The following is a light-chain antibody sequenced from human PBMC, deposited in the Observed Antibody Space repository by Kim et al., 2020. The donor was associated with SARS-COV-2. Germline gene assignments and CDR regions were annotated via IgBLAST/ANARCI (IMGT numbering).Light chain of an antibody. CDR1: QSVSSN. V-gene: IGKV3-20*01. Sequence: LSPGERATLSCRASQSVSSNLAWYHQKPGQAPRLLIYGASSRATGIPDRFSGSGSGTDFTLTISRLEPEDFAVYYCQQYDSSPWTFGQGTKVEIE. CDR3: QQYDSSPWT. J-gene: IGKJ1*01. CDR2: GAS.